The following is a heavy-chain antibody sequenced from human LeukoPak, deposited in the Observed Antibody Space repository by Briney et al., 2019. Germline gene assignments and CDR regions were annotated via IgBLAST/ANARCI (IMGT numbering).Heavy chain of an antibody. CDR3: TRDRALNIRAYDI. V-gene: IGHV3-21*01. CDR1: GFTFSGDN. D-gene: IGHD3-10*01. CDR2: ISNSGSFI. Sequence: GGCLRLSCAASGFTFSGDNMNWVRQAPGKGLEWVSFISNSGSFIKYADSVRGRFTISRDNAKNSLYLQMNSLRAEDTAMNYCTRDRALNIRAYDIWGQGTLVSVSS. J-gene: IGHJ3*02.